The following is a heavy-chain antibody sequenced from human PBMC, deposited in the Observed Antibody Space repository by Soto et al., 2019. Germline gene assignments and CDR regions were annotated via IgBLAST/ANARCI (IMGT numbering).Heavy chain of an antibody. CDR1: GFSLSNARMG. CDR2: IFSNDEK. D-gene: IGHD3-10*01. CDR3: ARIETKTGLWSFDY. Sequence: QVTLKESGPVLVKPTETLTLTSTVSGFSLSNARMGVSWIHQPPGKALEWLAHIFSNDEKSYNTSLKSRLTISKDTSKSQVVLTMTYMDPVDTDTYYCARIETKTGLWSFDYWGQGTLVTVSS. J-gene: IGHJ4*02. V-gene: IGHV2-26*01.